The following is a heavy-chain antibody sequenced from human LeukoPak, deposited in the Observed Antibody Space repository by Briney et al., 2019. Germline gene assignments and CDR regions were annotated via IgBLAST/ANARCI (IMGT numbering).Heavy chain of an antibody. J-gene: IGHJ4*02. V-gene: IGHV1-2*02. CDR3: AREGPIVGATHLVDY. CDR2: INPNSGGT. Sequence: SVKVSCKASVYTFTDYYMHWVRQAPGQGLEWMGWINPNSGGTNYAQKFQGRVTMTRDTSISTAYMELSRLRSDDTAVYYCAREGPIVGATHLVDYWGQGTLVTISS. D-gene: IGHD1-26*01. CDR1: VYTFTDYY.